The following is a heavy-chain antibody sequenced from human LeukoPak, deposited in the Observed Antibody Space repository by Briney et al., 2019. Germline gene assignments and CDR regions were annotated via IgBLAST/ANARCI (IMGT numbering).Heavy chain of an antibody. CDR2: ISGSGGST. CDR3: ARWPYSSSYYFDY. Sequence: GGSLRLSCAASGFTFSSYAMSWVRQAPGKGLEWVSAISGSGGSTYYADSVKGRFTISRDNSKNSLYLQMNSLRAEDTAVYYCARWPYSSSYYFDYWGQGTLVTVSS. J-gene: IGHJ4*02. V-gene: IGHV3-23*01. D-gene: IGHD6-6*01. CDR1: GFTFSSYA.